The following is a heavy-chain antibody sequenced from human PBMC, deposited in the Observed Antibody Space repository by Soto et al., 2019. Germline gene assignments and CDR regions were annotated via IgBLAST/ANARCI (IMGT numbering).Heavy chain of an antibody. CDR1: GGSISSGGYY. CDR2: IYYSGST. V-gene: IGHV4-31*03. D-gene: IGHD3-22*01. CDR3: ARATSKTSSAYYYEFDY. Sequence: SETLSLTCTVSGGSISSGGYYWSWIRQHPGKGLEWIGYIYYSGSTYYNPSLKSRVTISVDTSKNQFSLKLSSVTAADTAVYYCARATSKTSSAYYYEFDYWGQGTLVTVSS. J-gene: IGHJ4*02.